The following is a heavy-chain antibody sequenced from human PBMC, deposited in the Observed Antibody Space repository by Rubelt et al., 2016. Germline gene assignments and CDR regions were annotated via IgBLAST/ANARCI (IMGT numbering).Heavy chain of an antibody. CDR1: GGSVSSNY. D-gene: IGHD1-26*01. Sequence: QVQLQQWGAGLLKPSETLSLTCDVYGGSVSSNYWSWIRQPPGQGLEWIGEINHGRGTNYNPSLKSRVTVSLDTSKNQLSLRLSCMTAADTAMYYCAREVRSGEMDVWGQGTMVSVSS. V-gene: IGHV4-34*01. CDR2: INHGRGT. CDR3: AREVRSGEMDV. J-gene: IGHJ6*02.